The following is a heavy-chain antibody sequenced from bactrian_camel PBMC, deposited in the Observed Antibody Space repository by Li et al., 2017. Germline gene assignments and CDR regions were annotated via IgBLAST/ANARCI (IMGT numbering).Heavy chain of an antibody. J-gene: IGHJ6*01. CDR3: VRAASSQMGWADFGY. CDR2: ISSGSTT. CDR1: GFTFTSYA. Sequence: DVQLVESGGGLVQPGGSLRLSCAASGFTFTSYAIYWVRLAPGKGLEWVSTISSGSTTYHSDSVKGRFTISRDNAKNTVYLQMNSLKPEDTAVYYCVRAASSQMGWADFGYWGQGTQVTVS. V-gene: IGHV3S40*01. D-gene: IGHD5*01.